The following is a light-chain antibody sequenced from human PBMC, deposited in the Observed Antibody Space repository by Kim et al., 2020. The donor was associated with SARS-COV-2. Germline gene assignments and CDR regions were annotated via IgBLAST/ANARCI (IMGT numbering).Light chain of an antibody. CDR3: QQRRAT. CDR2: DAS. Sequence: TLALAPAESAPRSCKASQSVSSYLAWYQQKPGQASRLLFYDASNRATGIPARFSGSGSGTVFTLTISSLEPEDFAFYYCQQRRATFGGGTKVDIK. V-gene: IGKV3-11*01. CDR1: QSVSSY. J-gene: IGKJ4*01.